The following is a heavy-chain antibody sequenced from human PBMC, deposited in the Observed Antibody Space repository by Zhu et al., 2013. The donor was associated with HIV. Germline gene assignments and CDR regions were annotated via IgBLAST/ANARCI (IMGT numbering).Heavy chain of an antibody. CDR1: GYTFTGHY. Sequence: QVQLVQSGAEVKKLGAPLRVSCKASGYTFTGHYLHWVRQAPGQGLEWMGRINPDSGDTNYAEKFQGRLTMTRDPSTNTAYMDLRNLGFDDTAVFYCARATYDSSGYFSFDMWGQGDNGHRLF. V-gene: IGHV1-2*06. J-gene: IGHJ3*02. D-gene: IGHD3-22*01. CDR3: ARATYDSSGYFSFDM. CDR2: INPDSGDT.